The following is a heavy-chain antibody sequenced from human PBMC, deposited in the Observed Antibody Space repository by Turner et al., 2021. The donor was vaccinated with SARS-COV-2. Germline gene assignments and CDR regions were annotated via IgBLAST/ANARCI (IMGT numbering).Heavy chain of an antibody. J-gene: IGHJ2*01. CDR2: IYYRGST. V-gene: IGHV4-39*01. D-gene: IGHD3-22*01. Sequence: QLQLQESGPGLVKPSETRSLTCTVPGGSISSSTYYSGWNLQPPGKGLGWIGKIYYRGSTYYDPSLKGRSTISVDTSKNQSSLKLSSVTAADTAVDYCAAETITMIVVANWYFDLWGRGTLVTVSS. CDR1: GGSISSSTYY. CDR3: AAETITMIVVANWYFDL.